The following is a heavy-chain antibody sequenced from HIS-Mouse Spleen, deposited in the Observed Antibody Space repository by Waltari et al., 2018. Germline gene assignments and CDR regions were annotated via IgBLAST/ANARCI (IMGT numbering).Heavy chain of an antibody. D-gene: IGHD2-2*01. CDR1: GGSISRYY. J-gene: IGHJ3*02. CDR3: ARSDIVVVPAASTAFDI. CDR2: NYYSGST. V-gene: IGHV4-59*08. Sequence: QVQLQESGPGLVKPSETLSLTCTVSGGSISRYYWSWIRPPPGKGLEWIGYNYYSGSTNYNPSLKSRVTISVDTSKNQFSLKLSSVTAADTAVYYCARSDIVVVPAASTAFDIWGQGTMVTVSS.